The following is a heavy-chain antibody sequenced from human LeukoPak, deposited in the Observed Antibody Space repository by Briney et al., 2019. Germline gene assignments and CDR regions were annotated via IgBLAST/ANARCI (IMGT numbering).Heavy chain of an antibody. D-gene: IGHD3-9*01. V-gene: IGHV4-34*01. CDR3: AREYYDILTGYYNWFDP. CDR2: LNHSGST. J-gene: IGHJ5*02. Sequence: PSETLSLTCAVYGGSFSGYYWSWIRQPPGKGLEWMVELNHSGSTNYNPSLKSRVTISVDTSKNQFSLKLSSVTAADTAVYYCAREYYDILTGYYNWFDPWGQGTLVTVSS. CDR1: GGSFSGYY.